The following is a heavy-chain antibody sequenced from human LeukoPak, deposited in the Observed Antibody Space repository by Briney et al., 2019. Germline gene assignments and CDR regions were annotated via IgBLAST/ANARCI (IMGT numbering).Heavy chain of an antibody. CDR3: ARLAVAGAVAFDI. J-gene: IGHJ3*02. V-gene: IGHV4-39*01. CDR2: IYYSGST. CDR1: GGSISSSSYY. D-gene: IGHD6-19*01. Sequence: PSETLSLTCTVSGGSISSSSYYWGWIRHPPGKWLEWIGSIYYSGSTYYNPSLKSRVTISVDTSKNQFSLKLSSVTAADTAVYYCARLAVAGAVAFDIWGQGTMVTVFS.